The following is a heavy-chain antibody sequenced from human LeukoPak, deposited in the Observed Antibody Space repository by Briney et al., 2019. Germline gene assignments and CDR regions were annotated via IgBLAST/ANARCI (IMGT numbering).Heavy chain of an antibody. Sequence: TGGSLRLSCAASGFTFSSYSMNWVRQAPGKGLEWVSSISSSSSYIYYADSVKGRFTISRDNAKNSLYLQMNSLRAEDTAVYYCARTRGDYAVGYDMDVWGKGTTVTVSS. D-gene: IGHD4-17*01. CDR1: GFTFSSYS. J-gene: IGHJ6*03. V-gene: IGHV3-21*01. CDR3: ARTRGDYAVGYDMDV. CDR2: ISSSSSYI.